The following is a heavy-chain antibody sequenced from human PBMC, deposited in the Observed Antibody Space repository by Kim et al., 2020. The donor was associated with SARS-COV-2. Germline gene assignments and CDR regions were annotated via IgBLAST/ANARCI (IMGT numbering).Heavy chain of an antibody. CDR3: VFRPY. CDR1: GFTFTDAW. Sequence: GGSLRLSCVASGFTFTDAWMNWVRQAPGKGLEWVGRINTKSLGVTTDYATPVKGRFTISRDDSKNTLYLQMNALKIEDTAMYYCVFRPYWGQGTLVTVSS. V-gene: IGHV3-15*01. D-gene: IGHD3-10*01. J-gene: IGHJ4*02. CDR2: INTKSLGVTT.